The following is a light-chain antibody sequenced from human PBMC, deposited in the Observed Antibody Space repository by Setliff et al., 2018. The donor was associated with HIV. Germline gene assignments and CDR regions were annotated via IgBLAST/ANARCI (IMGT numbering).Light chain of an antibody. CDR2: DVT. J-gene: IGLJ1*01. CDR1: SSDVGGYNY. V-gene: IGLV2-23*02. CDR3: CSYAGSSTPYV. Sequence: QSALTQPASVSGSPGQSITISCTGTSSDVGGYNYVSWYQQHPGKAPKLMIYDVTKRPSGVSNRFSGSKSGNTASLTISGLQAEDEADYYCCSYAGSSTPYVFGTGTKATV.